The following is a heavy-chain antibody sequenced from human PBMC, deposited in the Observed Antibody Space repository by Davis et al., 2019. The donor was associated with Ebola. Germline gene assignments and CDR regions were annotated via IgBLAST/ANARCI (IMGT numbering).Heavy chain of an antibody. Sequence: GESLKLSCKDSGNSFTSHWIGWVRQMPGKGLEWMGIIYTGDSDTRYSPSFRGHVTISADKSIKTAYLQWSSLKASDTAMYYCASLRRTITGMDDAFDIWGQGTMVTVSS. CDR3: ASLRRTITGMDDAFDI. V-gene: IGHV5-51*01. CDR2: IYTGDSDT. CDR1: GNSFTSHW. J-gene: IGHJ3*02. D-gene: IGHD1-20*01.